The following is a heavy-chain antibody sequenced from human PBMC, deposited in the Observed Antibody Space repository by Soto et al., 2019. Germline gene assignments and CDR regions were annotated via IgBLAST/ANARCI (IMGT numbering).Heavy chain of an antibody. V-gene: IGHV3-74*01. CDR1: GFTFSSYW. J-gene: IGHJ4*02. CDR3: AKRTSMSGNYYFDY. Sequence: EVQLVESGGGLVQPGGSLRLSCAASGFTFSSYWMHWVRQAPGKGLVWVSRINSDGSSISYADSVKGRFTISRDNAKNTLYLRMSRLRAEDTAVYYCAKRTSMSGNYYFDYWGQGTLVTVSS. CDR2: INSDGSSI. D-gene: IGHD3-10*01.